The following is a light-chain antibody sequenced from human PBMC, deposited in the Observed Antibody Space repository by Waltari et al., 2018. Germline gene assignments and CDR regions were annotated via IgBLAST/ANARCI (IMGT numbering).Light chain of an antibody. Sequence: SYEVTQPPSVSVSPRQRATITCSGEKLGSKYVSWYQQKSGQSPVLVIYRDDKRPSGIPERLSGSNSGNTATLTISGTQPMDEADYYCQAWDSSAFVFGAGTKVTVL. CDR1: KLGSKY. CDR3: QAWDSSAFV. CDR2: RDD. J-gene: IGLJ1*01. V-gene: IGLV3-1*01.